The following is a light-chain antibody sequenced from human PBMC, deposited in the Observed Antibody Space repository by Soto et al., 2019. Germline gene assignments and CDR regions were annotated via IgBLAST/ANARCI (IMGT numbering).Light chain of an antibody. Sequence: EILLTQSPGTLSLSPGERATLSCRTSQSLSNTYLAWYQQKPGQAPRLLIFDASTRATGIRDRFSGSGSGTDFTLTISRLELEDFAVYYWQQYGVSPKTFGQGTNVEVK. V-gene: IGKV3-20*01. J-gene: IGKJ1*01. CDR1: QSLSNTY. CDR2: DAS. CDR3: QQYGVSPKT.